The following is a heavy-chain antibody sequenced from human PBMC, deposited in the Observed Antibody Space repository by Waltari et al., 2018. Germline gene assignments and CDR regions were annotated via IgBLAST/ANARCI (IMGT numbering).Heavy chain of an antibody. CDR1: GFTFSSHY. V-gene: IGHV3-23*01. Sequence: EVQLLEPGVGLVQHGGSLRLSCAASGFTFSSHYMSLVRQAPGQGLEWVSAISGSDGSTYYADSVKGRFTISRDNSKNTLYLQMNSLRAEDTAVYYCAKEAPNPVFDYWGQGTLVTVSS. D-gene: IGHD7-27*01. CDR2: ISGSDGST. J-gene: IGHJ4*02. CDR3: AKEAPNPVFDY.